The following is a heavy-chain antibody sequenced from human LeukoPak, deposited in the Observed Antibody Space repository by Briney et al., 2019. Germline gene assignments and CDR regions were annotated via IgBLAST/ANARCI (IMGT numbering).Heavy chain of an antibody. CDR2: IIPIFGTA. V-gene: IGHV1-69*13. CDR3: ARPPDYSNYDYFDY. CDR1: GGTFSSYA. Sequence: GASVKVSCKASGGTFSSYAISWVRQAPGQGLEWMGGIIPIFGTANYAQKFQGRVTITADESTSTAYMELSSLRSEDTAVYYCARPPDYSNYDYFDYWGQGTLVTVSS. D-gene: IGHD4-11*01. J-gene: IGHJ4*02.